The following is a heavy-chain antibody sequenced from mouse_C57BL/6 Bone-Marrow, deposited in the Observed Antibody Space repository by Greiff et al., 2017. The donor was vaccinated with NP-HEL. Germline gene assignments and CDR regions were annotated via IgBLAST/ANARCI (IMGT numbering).Heavy chain of an antibody. CDR1: GFTFSDYG. J-gene: IGHJ1*03. CDR3: ARRYGYDVGVAWYFDV. Sequence: EVQLVESGGGLVKPGGSLKLSCAASGFTFSDYGMHWVRQAPEKGLEWVAYISSGSSTIYYADTVKGRFTISRDNAKNTLFLQMTSLRSEDTAMYYCARRYGYDVGVAWYFDVWGTGTTVTVSS. D-gene: IGHD2-2*01. V-gene: IGHV5-17*01. CDR2: ISSGSSTI.